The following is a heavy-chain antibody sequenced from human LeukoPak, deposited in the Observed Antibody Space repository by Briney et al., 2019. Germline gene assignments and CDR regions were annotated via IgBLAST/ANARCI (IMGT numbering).Heavy chain of an antibody. Sequence: GGSLRLSCAASKFTFSNYGMHWARQAPGKGLEWVAVISSDGSNKYYADSVKGRFTISRDNSKNTLYLQMNSLRAEDTAVYYCAKCPSGVLRYFAPIDYWGQGTLVTVSS. D-gene: IGHD3-9*01. CDR1: KFTFSNYG. V-gene: IGHV3-30*18. CDR3: AKCPSGVLRYFAPIDY. J-gene: IGHJ4*02. CDR2: ISSDGSNK.